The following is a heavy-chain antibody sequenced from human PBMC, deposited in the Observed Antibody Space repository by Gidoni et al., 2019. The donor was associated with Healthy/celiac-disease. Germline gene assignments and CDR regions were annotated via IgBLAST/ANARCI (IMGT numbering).Heavy chain of an antibody. CDR3: ARDQVRSSGLLGFDY. D-gene: IGHD6-19*01. V-gene: IGHV3-48*02. CDR2: ISSSSSTI. J-gene: IGHJ4*02. Sequence: EVQLVESGGGLVQPGGSLRISCAASGFTFSSYSMNWVRQAPGKGLEWVSYISSSSSTIYYADSVKGRFTISRDNAKNSLYLQMNSLRDEDTAVYYCARDQVRSSGLLGFDYWGQGTLVTVSS. CDR1: GFTFSSYS.